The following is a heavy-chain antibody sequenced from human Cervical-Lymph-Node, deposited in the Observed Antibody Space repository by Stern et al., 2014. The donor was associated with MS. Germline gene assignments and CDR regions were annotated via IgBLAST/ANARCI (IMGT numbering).Heavy chain of an antibody. V-gene: IGHV3-15*01. CDR2: IKSNTDGGTT. CDR3: ATDLVVITTNFDY. J-gene: IGHJ4*02. Sequence: EMQLVESGGGLVKPGGSLRLSCATSGFSFSNAWMSWDRQAPGKGLEWVGRIKSNTDGGTTDYAAPVKGRFTMSRDDSKDTLYLQMNSLKTEDTAVYYCATDLVVITTNFDYWGQGTLVTVSS. D-gene: IGHD3-22*01. CDR1: GFSFSNAW.